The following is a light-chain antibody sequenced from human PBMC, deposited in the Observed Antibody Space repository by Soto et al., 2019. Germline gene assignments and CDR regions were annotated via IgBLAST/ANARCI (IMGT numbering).Light chain of an antibody. J-gene: IGKJ1*01. CDR3: QQYGSYSPWT. V-gene: IGKV1-5*03. Sequence: DIQMTQSPSTLSASVGDRVTITCRASQSIGSWLAWYQQKPGKAPKLLIYKASSLESGFPSRFSGSGSGTEFTLTISSLQPDDFASYYCQQYGSYSPWTFGQGNKVEIK. CDR2: KAS. CDR1: QSIGSW.